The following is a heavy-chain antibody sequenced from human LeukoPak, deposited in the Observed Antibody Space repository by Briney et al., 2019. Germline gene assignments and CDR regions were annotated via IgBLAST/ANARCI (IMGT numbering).Heavy chain of an antibody. V-gene: IGHV3-9*01. D-gene: IGHD3-22*01. CDR2: LNWNSGSI. J-gene: IGHJ4*02. CDR3: AKDLAYDSSGSFDY. CDR1: GFTFSTYA. Sequence: GGSLRLSCTASGFTFSTYAMNWVRQAPGKGLEWVSGLNWNSGSILYADSVKGRFTISRDNAKNSLYLQMNSLRAEDTALYYCAKDLAYDSSGSFDYWGQGTLVTVSS.